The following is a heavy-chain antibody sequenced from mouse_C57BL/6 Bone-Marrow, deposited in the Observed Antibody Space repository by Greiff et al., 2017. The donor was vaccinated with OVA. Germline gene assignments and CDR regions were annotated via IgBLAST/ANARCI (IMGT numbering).Heavy chain of an antibody. J-gene: IGHJ3*01. CDR3: TRPPIYYYGSSLFAY. Sequence: QVQLQQSGAELVRPGASVTLSCKASGYTFTDYEMHWVKQTPVHGLEWIGAIDPETGGTAYNQKFKGKAILTADKSSSTAYMELRSLTSEDSAVYYCTRPPIYYYGSSLFAYWGQGTLVTVSA. D-gene: IGHD1-1*01. V-gene: IGHV1-15*01. CDR1: GYTFTDYE. CDR2: IDPETGGT.